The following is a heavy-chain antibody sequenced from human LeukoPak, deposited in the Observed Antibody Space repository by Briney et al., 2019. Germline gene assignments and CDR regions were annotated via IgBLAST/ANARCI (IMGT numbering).Heavy chain of an antibody. D-gene: IGHD3-16*02. V-gene: IGHV4-38-2*02. CDR2: IYHSGSN. J-gene: IGHJ5*02. Sequence: SETLALICSVSGYSISSGYYWGWIRQPPGKGLEWIGSIYHSGSNYCNAFLNSRDTISVDTSKSQFSLKLSSVTAADTAVYYCARRHRDYNYVWGSYRGYNWFDPWGQGPLVTVSS. CDR1: GYSISSGYY. CDR3: ARRHRDYNYVWGSYRGYNWFDP.